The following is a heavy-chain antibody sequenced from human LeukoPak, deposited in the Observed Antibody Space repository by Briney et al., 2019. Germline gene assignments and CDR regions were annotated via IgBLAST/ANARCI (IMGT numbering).Heavy chain of an antibody. J-gene: IGHJ1*01. CDR3: AALEWELLRSAEYLQH. CDR1: RFTLSSYT. V-gene: IGHV1-69*01. Sequence: GGSLRHSCAASRFTLSSYTISWVRQAPGQGREWMGGIIPIFGTANNAQKFQGRVTITADESTRTAYMELSSLRYEDTAVYYCAALEWELLRSAEYLQHWGQGTLVTVSS. D-gene: IGHD1-26*01. CDR2: IIPIFGTA.